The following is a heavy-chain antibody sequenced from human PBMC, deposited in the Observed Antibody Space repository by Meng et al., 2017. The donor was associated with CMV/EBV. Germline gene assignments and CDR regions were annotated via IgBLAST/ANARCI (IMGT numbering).Heavy chain of an antibody. CDR1: GFTFSSYW. D-gene: IGHD2-8*01. CDR2: IKQDGSEK. Sequence: GESLKISCAASGFTFSSYWMSWVRQAPGKGLEWVANIKQDGSEKYYVDSVKGRFTISRDNAKNSLYLQMNSLRAEDTAVYYCARDKKTKYYYYGMDVWGQGTTVTV. CDR3: ARDKKTKYYYYGMDV. J-gene: IGHJ6*02. V-gene: IGHV3-7*01.